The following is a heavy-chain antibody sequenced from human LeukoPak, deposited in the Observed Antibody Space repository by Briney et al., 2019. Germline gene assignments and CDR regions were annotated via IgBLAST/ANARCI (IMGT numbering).Heavy chain of an antibody. Sequence: GESLKISCKTSVFSFTNYWIGWVRQMPGKGLEWMGIIYPGDSDTDTRYSPSFQGQVTLSADKSISTVYLQWSSLKASDSAMYLCARLIVLRGVYYYGMDVWGQGTTVTVSS. J-gene: IGHJ6*02. D-gene: IGHD3-10*01. CDR2: IYPGDSDTDT. V-gene: IGHV5-51*01. CDR3: ARLIVLRGVYYYGMDV. CDR1: VFSFTNYW.